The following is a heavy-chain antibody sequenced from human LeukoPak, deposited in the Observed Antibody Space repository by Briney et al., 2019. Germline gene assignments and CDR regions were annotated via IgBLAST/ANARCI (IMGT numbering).Heavy chain of an antibody. CDR1: GFTFNTYS. CDR3: AKDIESYSSFDFDY. V-gene: IGHV3-21*04. CDR2: LDSSVGYM. D-gene: IGHD6-6*01. Sequence: GGSLRLSCDGSGFTFNTYSMDWGRQAPGKGVGWVSPLDSSVGYMFYADSVKGRFIISRDNAKNSLYLQMNSLRAEDMALYYCAKDIESYSSFDFDYWGQGTLVTVSS. J-gene: IGHJ4*02.